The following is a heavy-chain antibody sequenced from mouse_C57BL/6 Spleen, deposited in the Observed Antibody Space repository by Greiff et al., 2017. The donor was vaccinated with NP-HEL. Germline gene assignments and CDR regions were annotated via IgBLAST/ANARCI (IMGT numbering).Heavy chain of an antibody. CDR2: IDPEDGET. D-gene: IGHD2-4*01. J-gene: IGHJ3*01. V-gene: IGHV14-2*01. CDR3: AYDYGGAWFAY. CDR1: GFNINDYY. Sequence: VQLQQSGAELVKPGASVKLSCTASGFNINDYYMHWVKQRTEQGLEWIGRIDPEDGETKYAPKFKGKATITAATSSNTAYLQLSSLTSEDTAVYYCAYDYGGAWFAYWGQGTLVTVSA.